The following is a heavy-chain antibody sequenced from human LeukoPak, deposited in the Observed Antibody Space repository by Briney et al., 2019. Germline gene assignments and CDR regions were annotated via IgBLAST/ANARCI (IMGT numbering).Heavy chain of an antibody. J-gene: IGHJ5*02. Sequence: ASVKVSCKASGYTFTSYYMHWVRQAPGQGREWMGIINPSGGSTSYAQKFQDRVTMTRDTSTSTVYMELSSLRSEDTAVYYCARDLDILTGYYKPNNWFDPWGQGTLVTVSS. CDR3: ARDLDILTGYYKPNNWFDP. D-gene: IGHD3-9*01. V-gene: IGHV1-46*01. CDR1: GYTFTSYY. CDR2: INPSGGST.